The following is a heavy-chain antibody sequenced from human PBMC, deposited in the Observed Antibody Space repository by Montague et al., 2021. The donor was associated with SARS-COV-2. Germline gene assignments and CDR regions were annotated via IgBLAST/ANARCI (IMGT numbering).Heavy chain of an antibody. CDR1: GDSISIYY. CDR2: VYYSGST. V-gene: IGHV4-59*13. CDR3: ARGERGAWYNHYFVY. Sequence: SETLSLTCTVSGDSISIYYWSWIRQPPGKGLEWIGYVYYSGSTNYNPSLKSRVTISVDTPKNQFSLKLMSVTAADTAVYYCARGERGAWYNHYFVYWGQGALVTVSS. J-gene: IGHJ4*02. D-gene: IGHD6-19*01.